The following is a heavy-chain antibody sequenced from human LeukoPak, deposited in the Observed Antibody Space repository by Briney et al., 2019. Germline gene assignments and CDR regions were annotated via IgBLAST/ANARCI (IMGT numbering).Heavy chain of an antibody. J-gene: IGHJ4*02. Sequence: PGGSLRLSCVASGFTFSKFAFHWVRQAPGKGLEWVSVTYSGGDTYYADSVKGRFTISRDNSKNTLFLQMNSLRAEDTAVYYCARLGMIQAYSTEDYWGQGTLVTVSS. CDR2: TYSGGDT. V-gene: IGHV3-53*01. D-gene: IGHD6-13*01. CDR3: ARLGMIQAYSTEDY. CDR1: GFTFSKFA.